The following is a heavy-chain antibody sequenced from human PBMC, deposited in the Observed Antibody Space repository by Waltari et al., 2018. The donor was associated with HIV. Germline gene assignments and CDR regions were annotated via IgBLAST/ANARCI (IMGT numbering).Heavy chain of an antibody. CDR1: GYTSINYA. D-gene: IGHD1-26*01. J-gene: IGHJ4*02. V-gene: IGHV7-4-1*02. Sequence: QVQLVQSGSELNKPGASVMVSCKAFGYTSINYARNWLRQAPGQGVECMEGINTNTGNPTYAQGFTGRFVFTFDTSVSTAYLQISSIKTEDTAVYYCARAREWELLYPIDYWGQGTLVTVSS. CDR2: INTNTGNP. CDR3: ARAREWELLYPIDY.